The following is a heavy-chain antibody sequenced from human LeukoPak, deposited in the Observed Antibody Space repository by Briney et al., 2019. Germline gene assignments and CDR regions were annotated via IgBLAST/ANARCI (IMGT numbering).Heavy chain of an antibody. CDR1: GFTFSSYW. V-gene: IGHV3-7*01. D-gene: IGHD3-10*01. Sequence: PGGSLRLSCAASGFTFSSYWMSWVRQAPGKGLEWVANIKQDGSEKYYVDSVKGRFTISRDNAKNSLYLQMNSLRAEDTAVYYCARDFGVYGSGSYLSGSLYYFDYWGQGTLVTVSS. J-gene: IGHJ4*02. CDR2: IKQDGSEK. CDR3: ARDFGVYGSGSYLSGSLYYFDY.